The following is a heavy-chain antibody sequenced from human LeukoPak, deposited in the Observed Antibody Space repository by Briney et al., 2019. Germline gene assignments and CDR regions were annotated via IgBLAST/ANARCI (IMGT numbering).Heavy chain of an antibody. CDR3: ARERVERWFGEARYYGMDV. V-gene: IGHV3-30-3*01. CDR2: ISYDGSNK. CDR1: GFTFSSYA. Sequence: GGSLRLSCAASGFTFSSYAMHWVRQAPGKGLEWVAVISYDGSNKYYADSVKGRFTISRDNSKNTLYLQMNSLRAEDTAVYYCARERVERWFGEARYYGMDVWGQGTTVTVSS. J-gene: IGHJ6*02. D-gene: IGHD3-10*01.